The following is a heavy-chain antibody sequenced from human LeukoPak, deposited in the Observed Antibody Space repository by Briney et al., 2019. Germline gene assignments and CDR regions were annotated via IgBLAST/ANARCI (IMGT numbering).Heavy chain of an antibody. D-gene: IGHD6-19*01. V-gene: IGHV1-69*13. CDR3: AKTVAVLAWFDP. CDR2: IIPIFGTA. CDR1: GGTFSSYA. Sequence: GASVKVSCKASGGTFSSYAISWVRQAPGQGLEWMGGIIPIFGTANYAQKFQGRVTITADESTSTAYMELSSLRSEDTAVYYCAKTVAVLAWFDPWGQGTLVTVSS. J-gene: IGHJ5*02.